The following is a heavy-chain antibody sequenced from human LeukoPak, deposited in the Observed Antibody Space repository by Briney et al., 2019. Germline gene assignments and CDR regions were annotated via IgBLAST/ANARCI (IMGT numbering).Heavy chain of an antibody. CDR2: ITNNGGST. J-gene: IGHJ6*02. Sequence: HPGGSLRLSCAASGFTFSGYAMNWVRQAPRKGLEWVSAITNNGGSTYYADSVKGRFTISRDNSKNTLYLQMNSLRAEDTAVYYCARDRKGALNYGMDVWGQGTTVTVSS. CDR1: GFTFSGYA. CDR3: ARDRKGALNYGMDV. V-gene: IGHV3-23*01.